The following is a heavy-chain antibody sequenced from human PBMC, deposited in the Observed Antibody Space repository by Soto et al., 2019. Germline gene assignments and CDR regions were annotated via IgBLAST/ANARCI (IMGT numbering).Heavy chain of an antibody. CDR1: GFTFGDYA. Sequence: GGSLRLSCTASGFTFGDYAISWFRQAPGKGLEWVGFIRSKAYGGTTEYAASVKGRFTISRDDSKSIAYLQMNSLRTEDTAVYYCTRFRFIYSSGWYPWGQGTLVTVSS. D-gene: IGHD6-19*01. CDR3: TRFRFIYSSGWYP. CDR2: IRSKAYGGTT. V-gene: IGHV3-49*03. J-gene: IGHJ5*02.